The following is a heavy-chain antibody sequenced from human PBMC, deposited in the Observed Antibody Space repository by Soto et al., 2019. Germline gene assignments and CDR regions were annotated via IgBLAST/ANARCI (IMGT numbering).Heavy chain of an antibody. CDR2: FDPEDGET. CDR3: ATIXRINWNDLYYYYYGMDV. Sequence: ASVKVSCKVSGYTLTELSMHWVRQAPGKGLEWMGGFDPEDGETIYAQKFQGRVTMTEDTSTDTAYMELSSLRSEDTAVYYCATIXRINWNDLYYYYYGMDVWGQGTTVTVSS. V-gene: IGHV1-24*01. J-gene: IGHJ6*02. CDR1: GYTLTELS. D-gene: IGHD1-20*01.